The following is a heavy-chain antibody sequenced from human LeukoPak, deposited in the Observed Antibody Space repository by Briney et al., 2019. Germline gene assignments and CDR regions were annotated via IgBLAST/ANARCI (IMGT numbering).Heavy chain of an antibody. CDR1: GFTFSDYY. V-gene: IGHV3-11*04. D-gene: IGHD4/OR15-4a*01. Sequence: GGSLRLSCAASGFTFSDYYMSWIRQAPGKGLEWVSYISSSGSTIYYADSVKGRFTISRDNSKNTLYLQMNSLRAEDTAVYYCAKVGANSYFDYWGQGTLVTVSS. CDR2: ISSSGSTI. CDR3: AKVGANSYFDY. J-gene: IGHJ4*02.